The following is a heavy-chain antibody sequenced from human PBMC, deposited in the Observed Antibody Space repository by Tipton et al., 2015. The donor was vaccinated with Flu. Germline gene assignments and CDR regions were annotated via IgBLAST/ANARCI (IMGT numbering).Heavy chain of an antibody. Sequence: RSLRLSCTVSGGSISSGGYYWSWIRQHPGKGLEWIGYIYYSGSTYYNPSLKSLVTISVDTSKNQFSLKLSSVTAADTAVYYCARAKQPRWSAFDIWGRGTMVTVSS. V-gene: IGHV4-31*01. CDR2: IYYSGST. CDR1: GGSISSGGYY. CDR3: ARAKQPRWSAFDI. D-gene: IGHD6-13*01. J-gene: IGHJ3*02.